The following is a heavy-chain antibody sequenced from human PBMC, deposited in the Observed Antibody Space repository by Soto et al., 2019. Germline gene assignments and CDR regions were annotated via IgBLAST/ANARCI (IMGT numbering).Heavy chain of an antibody. Sequence: PGGSLRLSCAASGFTFSSYWMHWVRQAPGKGLVWVSRTNSDGSSTSYADSVKGRFTISRDNAKNTLYLQMNSLRAEDTAVYYCARISWTNNFDYWGQGTLVTVSS. J-gene: IGHJ4*02. CDR1: GFTFSSYW. CDR3: ARISWTNNFDY. CDR2: TNSDGSST. V-gene: IGHV3-74*01. D-gene: IGHD6-13*01.